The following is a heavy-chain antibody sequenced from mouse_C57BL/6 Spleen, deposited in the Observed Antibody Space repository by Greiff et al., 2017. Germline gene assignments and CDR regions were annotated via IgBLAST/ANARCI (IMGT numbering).Heavy chain of an antibody. J-gene: IGHJ3*01. CDR2: ISYDGSN. V-gene: IGHV3-6*01. CDR1: GYSITSGYY. D-gene: IGHD1-1*01. CDR3: AMAPYYCGSSYY. Sequence: EVQLQESGPGLVKPSQSLSLTCSVTGYSITSGYYWNWIRQFPGNKLEWMGYISYDGSNNYNPTLKNRISITRDTSKNQCFLKLNSVTTEDTATYYCAMAPYYCGSSYYWGQGTLVTVSA.